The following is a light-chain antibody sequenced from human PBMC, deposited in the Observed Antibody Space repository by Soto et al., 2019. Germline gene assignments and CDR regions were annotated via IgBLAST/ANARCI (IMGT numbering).Light chain of an antibody. CDR1: QWFSCRK. CDR2: SSS. Sequence: EIVLTQSPATLSLSPGERVSLSCGASQWFSCRKLAWYQQKPGQSPRLLIYSSSIRASGVPDRFRGSGSGTDFTLTITRLEPEDFAVYYCQQYGTWITFGQGTRLETK. V-gene: IGKV3-20*01. CDR3: QQYGTWIT. J-gene: IGKJ5*01.